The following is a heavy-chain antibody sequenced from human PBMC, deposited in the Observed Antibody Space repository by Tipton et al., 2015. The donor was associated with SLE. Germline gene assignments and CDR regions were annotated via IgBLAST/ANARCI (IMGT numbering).Heavy chain of an antibody. V-gene: IGHV3-15*01. CDR1: GFTFSNAW. D-gene: IGHD1-1*01. Sequence: SLRLSCAASGFTFSNAWMSWVRQAPGKGLEWVGRIKSKTDGGTTDYAAPVKGRFTISRDDSKNTLYLQMNSLKTEDTAVYHCTTDGPPGTYYFDYWGQGTLVTVSS. CDR2: IKSKTDGGTT. J-gene: IGHJ4*02. CDR3: TTDGPPGTYYFDY.